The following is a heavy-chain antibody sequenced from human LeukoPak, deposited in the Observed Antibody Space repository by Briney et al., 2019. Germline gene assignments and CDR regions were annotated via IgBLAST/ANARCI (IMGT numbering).Heavy chain of an antibody. CDR3: ARGGSLWFGEWLDY. V-gene: IGHV4-34*01. CDR1: GGSFSGYC. CDR2: INHSGST. Sequence: PSETLSLTCAVYGGSFSGYCWSWIRQPPGKGLEWIGEINHSGSTNYNPSLKSRVTISVDTSKNQFSLKLSSVTAADTAVYYCARGGSLWFGEWLDYWGQGTLVTVSS. J-gene: IGHJ4*02. D-gene: IGHD3-10*01.